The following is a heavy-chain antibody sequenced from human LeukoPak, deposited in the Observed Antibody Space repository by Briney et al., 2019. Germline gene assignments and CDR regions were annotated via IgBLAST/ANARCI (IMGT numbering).Heavy chain of an antibody. J-gene: IGHJ3*01. CDR3: ARYDSVSFGAFDL. V-gene: IGHV1-2*02. D-gene: IGHD3-3*01. Sequence: ASVMVSCKASGYIYYFHWVRQAPGQGLEWMGWINPKSGDTNYAQKFQGRVTMTRDTSINTAYMELNSLRSDGTAVYYCARYDSVSFGAFDLWGQGTMVTVS. CDR1: GYIYY. CDR2: INPKSGDT.